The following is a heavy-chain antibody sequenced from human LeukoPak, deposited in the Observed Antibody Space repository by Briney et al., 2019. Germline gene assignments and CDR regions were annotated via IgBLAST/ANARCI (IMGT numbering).Heavy chain of an antibody. J-gene: IGHJ1*01. CDR1: GFTFSDYY. CDR3: ARDPISSSSWEQRPPTEYFQH. D-gene: IGHD6-13*01. CDR2: LSSSGSTI. V-gene: IGHV3-11*04. Sequence: KAGGSLRLSCAASGFTFSDYYMSWTRQAPGKGLEWVSYLSSSGSTIYYADYVKGRLTISRDTAKNSLYLQMNSLGAEDTAVYYCARDPISSSSWEQRPPTEYFQHWGQGTLVTVSS.